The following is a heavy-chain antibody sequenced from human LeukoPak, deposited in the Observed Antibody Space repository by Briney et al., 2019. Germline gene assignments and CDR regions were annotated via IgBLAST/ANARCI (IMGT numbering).Heavy chain of an antibody. J-gene: IGHJ4*02. V-gene: IGHV3-7*01. CDR3: ARGSGNFDY. D-gene: IGHD3-10*01. CDR2: IKLDGSEK. CDR1: GLTFSSYW. Sequence: GGSLRLSCAASGLTFSSYWMSWVRQAPGKGLEWVANIKLDGSEKYYVDSVKGRFTISRDNAKNSLYLQMNSLGADDTAVYYCARGSGNFDYWGQGTLVTVSS.